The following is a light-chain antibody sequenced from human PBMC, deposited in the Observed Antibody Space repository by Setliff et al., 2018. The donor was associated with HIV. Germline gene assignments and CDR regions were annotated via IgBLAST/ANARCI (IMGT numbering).Light chain of an antibody. CDR2: AAS. Sequence: DIQMTQSPPSLSASVGDRVTITCRASQTISNYLHWYQQKAGKAPKLLIYAASTLQSGVASRFSGSGSGTDFTLTISSLQPEDFATYYCQQSFSYPLTFGGGTKWIS. J-gene: IGKJ4*01. CDR1: QTISNY. V-gene: IGKV1-39*01. CDR3: QQSFSYPLT.